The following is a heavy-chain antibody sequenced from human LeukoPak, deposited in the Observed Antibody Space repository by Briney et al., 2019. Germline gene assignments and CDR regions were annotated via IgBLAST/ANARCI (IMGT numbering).Heavy chain of an antibody. V-gene: IGHV1-18*01. D-gene: IGHD6-19*01. CDR2: ISAYNGNT. J-gene: IGHJ4*02. CDR3: ARIAVAGTYYFDY. Sequence: GASVRVSCKASGYTFTSYGISWVRQAPGQGLEWMGWISAYNGNTNCAQKRQGRVTMTTDTSTSTAYMELRSLRSDDTAVYYCARIAVAGTYYFDYWGQGTLVTVSS. CDR1: GYTFTSYG.